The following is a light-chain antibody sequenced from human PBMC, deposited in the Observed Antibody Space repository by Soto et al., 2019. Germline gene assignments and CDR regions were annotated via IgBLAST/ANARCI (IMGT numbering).Light chain of an antibody. CDR2: AVS. V-gene: IGLV2-14*03. CDR1: SSDVGNYDY. CDR3: TSYTPSSTYV. J-gene: IGLJ1*01. Sequence: QSVLPQPASVSGSPGQSITISCTGTSSDVGNYDYVSWYQQYPGKAPKLMIYAVSRRPSGVSNRFSGSKSGNTASLTISGLQAEDEADYYCTSYTPSSTYVFGTGTKLTVL.